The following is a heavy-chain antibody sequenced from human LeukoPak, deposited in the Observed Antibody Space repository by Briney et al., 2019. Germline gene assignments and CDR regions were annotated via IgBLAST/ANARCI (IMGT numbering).Heavy chain of an antibody. Sequence: TLSLTCAVYGGSFSGYYWSWIRQPPGKGLEWIGYIYYSGSTYYNPSLKSRVTISVDTSKNQFSLKLSSVTAADTAVYYCASHYYDSSGDQTDFDYWGQGTLVTVSS. CDR1: GGSFSGYY. D-gene: IGHD3-22*01. V-gene: IGHV4-34*09. CDR3: ASHYYDSSGDQTDFDY. J-gene: IGHJ4*02. CDR2: IYYSGST.